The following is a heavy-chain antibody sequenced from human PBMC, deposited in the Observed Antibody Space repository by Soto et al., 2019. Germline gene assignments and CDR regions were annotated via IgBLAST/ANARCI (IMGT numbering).Heavy chain of an antibody. V-gene: IGHV4-34*01. Sequence: QVQLQQWGAGLLKPSETLSLTCAVYGGSFSGYYWSWIRQPPGKGLEWIGEINHSGSTNYNPSLKSRVTISVDTSKNQFSLKLSSVTAADTAVYYCARDVAIDTNAFDIWGQGTMVTVSS. J-gene: IGHJ3*02. CDR2: INHSGST. CDR3: ARDVAIDTNAFDI. D-gene: IGHD1-26*01. CDR1: GGSFSGYY.